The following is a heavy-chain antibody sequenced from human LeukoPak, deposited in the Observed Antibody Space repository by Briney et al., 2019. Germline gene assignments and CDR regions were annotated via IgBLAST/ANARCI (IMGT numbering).Heavy chain of an antibody. J-gene: IGHJ4*02. V-gene: IGHV3-23*01. Sequence: GGSLRLSCAASGFIFSAYSMNWVRQAPGKGLEWISAISGSGGGTYYADSVKGRFTISRDNSKNTLYLQMNSLRAEDTAVYYCAKDGGRDSYGSHWGQGTLVTVSS. CDR2: ISGSGGGT. CDR1: GFIFSAYS. CDR3: AKDGGRDSYGSH. D-gene: IGHD5-18*01.